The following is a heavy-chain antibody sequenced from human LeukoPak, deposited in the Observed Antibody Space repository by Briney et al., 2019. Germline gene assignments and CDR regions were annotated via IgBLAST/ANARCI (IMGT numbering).Heavy chain of an antibody. Sequence: GGSLRHSCAASGFTFSSYAMSWVRQAPGKGLEWVSAISGSGGSTYYADSVKGRFTISRDNSKNTLYLQMNSLRAEDTAVYYCAKVRWGYSYGHWGQGTLVTVSS. V-gene: IGHV3-23*01. CDR3: AKVRWGYSYGH. CDR1: GFTFSSYA. CDR2: ISGSGGST. D-gene: IGHD5-18*01. J-gene: IGHJ4*02.